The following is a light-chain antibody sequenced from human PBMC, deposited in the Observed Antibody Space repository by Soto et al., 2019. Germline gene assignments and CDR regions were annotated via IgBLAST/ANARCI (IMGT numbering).Light chain of an antibody. CDR1: QSISSY. Sequence: DIEITQSPSSLSSSVGDRFTIGCLASQSISSYLNWYQQKPGKAPKLLIYAASSLQSGVPSRFSGSGSGTDFTLTISSLQPEDFATYYCQQSYSTPPWTFGQGTKVDIK. CDR2: AAS. J-gene: IGKJ1*01. CDR3: QQSYSTPPWT. V-gene: IGKV1-39*01.